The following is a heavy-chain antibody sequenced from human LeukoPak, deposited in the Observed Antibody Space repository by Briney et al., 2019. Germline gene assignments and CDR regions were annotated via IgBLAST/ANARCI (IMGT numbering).Heavy chain of an antibody. CDR1: GGSFSGYY. V-gene: IGHV4-34*01. CDR2: INHSGST. CDR3: ARQVTIAVAGTGY. Sequence: SETLSLTCAVYGGSFSGYYWSWIRQPPGKGLEWIGEINHSGSTNYNPSLKSRVTISVDTSKNQFSLKLSSVTAADTAVYYCARQVTIAVAGTGYWGQGTLVTVSS. D-gene: IGHD6-19*01. J-gene: IGHJ4*02.